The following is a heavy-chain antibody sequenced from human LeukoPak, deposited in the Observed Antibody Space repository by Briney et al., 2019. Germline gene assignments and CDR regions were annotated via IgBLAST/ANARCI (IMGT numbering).Heavy chain of an antibody. CDR1: GLTFSSYA. CDR2: ISGSGGST. D-gene: IGHD5-12*01. V-gene: IGHV3-23*01. CDR3: AKDRDIVATHRLDY. Sequence: PGGSLRLSCAASGLTFSSYAMSWVRQAPGKGLEWVSAISGSGGSTYYADSVKGRFTISRDNSKNTLYLQMNSLRAEDTAVYYCAKDRDIVATHRLDYWGQGTLVTVSS. J-gene: IGHJ4*02.